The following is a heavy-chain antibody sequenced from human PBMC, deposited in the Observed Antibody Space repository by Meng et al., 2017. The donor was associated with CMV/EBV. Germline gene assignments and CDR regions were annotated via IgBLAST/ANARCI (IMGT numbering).Heavy chain of an antibody. D-gene: IGHD2-2*01. Sequence: KVSCKGSGYSFTSYWIGWVRQRPGKGLEWMGSIYPGDSDTRYSPSFQGQVTISADKSISTAYLQWSSLKASDTAMYYCARYYCISCHFDYWGQGTLVTVSS. V-gene: IGHV5-51*01. CDR3: ARYYCISCHFDY. CDR2: IYPGDSDT. J-gene: IGHJ4*02. CDR1: GYSFTSYW.